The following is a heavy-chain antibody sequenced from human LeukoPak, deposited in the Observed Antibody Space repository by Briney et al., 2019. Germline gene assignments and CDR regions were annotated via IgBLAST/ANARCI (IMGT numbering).Heavy chain of an antibody. J-gene: IGHJ3*02. CDR2: IYYSGST. V-gene: IGHV4-59*01. Sequence: SETLSLTCTVSGGSISTYSWSWIRQPPGKGLEWIGYIYYSGSTNYNPSFKSRVTISVDTSKNQFSLKLSSVTAADTAVYYCARVKVGYCTSTSCYGAFDIWGQGTMVTVSS. CDR1: GGSISTYS. D-gene: IGHD2-2*01. CDR3: ARVKVGYCTSTSCYGAFDI.